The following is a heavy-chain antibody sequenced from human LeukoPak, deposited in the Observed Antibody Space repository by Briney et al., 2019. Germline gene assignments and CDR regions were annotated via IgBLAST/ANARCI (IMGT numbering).Heavy chain of an antibody. D-gene: IGHD2/OR15-2a*01. Sequence: GGSLRLSCAASGFTFSNYWMTWVRQVPGKGLEWVANIKEEGSDKSYVDSVKGRFTISRDNARNSLYLQMNSLRAEDTAVYYCTTVSTLAFDYWGRGTLVTVSS. CDR2: IKEEGSDK. V-gene: IGHV3-7*05. J-gene: IGHJ4*02. CDR1: GFTFSNYW. CDR3: TTVSTLAFDY.